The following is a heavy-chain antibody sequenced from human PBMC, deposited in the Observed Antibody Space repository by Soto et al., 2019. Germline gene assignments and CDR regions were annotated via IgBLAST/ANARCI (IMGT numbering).Heavy chain of an antibody. CDR3: ARAEGDGYHYRPNSSDP. CDR2: IIPIFGTA. J-gene: IGHJ5*02. V-gene: IGHV1-69*13. D-gene: IGHD5-12*01. Sequence: SVKVSFKASGGTFSSYAISWVRQAPGQGREWMGGIIPIFGTANYAQKFQGRVTITADESTTTAYMELSSLRSEDTAVYYCARAEGDGYHYRPNSSDPCGQGPLLTVSS. CDR1: GGTFSSYA.